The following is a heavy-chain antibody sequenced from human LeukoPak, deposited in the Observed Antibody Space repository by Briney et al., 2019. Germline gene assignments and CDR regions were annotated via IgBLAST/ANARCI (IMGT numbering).Heavy chain of an antibody. CDR3: AKGSYYDSSGSFYFDY. CDR1: GFTFSSYA. Sequence: GGSLRLSCAASGFTFSSYAMSWVRQAPGKGLEWVSGISGSGDNTYYADSVKDRFTISRDNSKNTLYVQVNSLGTEDTAAYYCAKGSYYDSSGSFYFDYWGQGTLVTVSS. J-gene: IGHJ4*02. CDR2: ISGSGDNT. D-gene: IGHD3-22*01. V-gene: IGHV3-23*01.